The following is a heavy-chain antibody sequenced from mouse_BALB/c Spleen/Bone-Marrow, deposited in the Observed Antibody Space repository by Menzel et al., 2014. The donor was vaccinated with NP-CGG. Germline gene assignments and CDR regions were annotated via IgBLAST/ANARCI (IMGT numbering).Heavy chain of an antibody. D-gene: IGHD1-1*01. J-gene: IGHJ3*01. CDR3: ARYYGSPWFAY. Sequence: EVKLMESGPSLVKPSQTLSLTCSVTGDSITSGYWNWIRKFPGNKLEYMGYISYSGSTYYNPSLKSRISITRDISKNQYYLQLNSVTTEDTATYYCARYYGSPWFAYWGQGTLVTVSA. V-gene: IGHV3-8*02. CDR2: ISYSGST. CDR1: GDSITSGY.